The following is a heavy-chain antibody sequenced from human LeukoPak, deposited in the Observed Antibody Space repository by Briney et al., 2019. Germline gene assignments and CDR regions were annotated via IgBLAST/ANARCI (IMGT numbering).Heavy chain of an antibody. CDR3: AKDDYYDRSGYLYYFDY. D-gene: IGHD3-22*01. CDR1: GLTVSSNY. Sequence: GGSLRLSCAASGLTVSSNYMTWVRQAPGKGLEWVSAISGSGGSTYYADSVKGRFTISRDNSKNTLYLQMNSLRAEDTAVYYCAKDDYYDRSGYLYYFDYWGQGTLVTVSS. CDR2: ISGSGGST. J-gene: IGHJ4*02. V-gene: IGHV3-23*01.